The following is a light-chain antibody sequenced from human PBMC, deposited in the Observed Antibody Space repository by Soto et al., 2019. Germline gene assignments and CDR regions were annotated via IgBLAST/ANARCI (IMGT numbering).Light chain of an antibody. CDR1: QNINTW. CDR2: KAS. Sequence: DIQMTQSPSTVSASVGDRVTITCRASQNINTWLAWYQQKPGKAPKLLILKASSLESGVPSRFSGSGSGTEFTLTISSVQPDDLATYYCQQSNNYFWAFGQGTRVEIK. CDR3: QQSNNYFWA. J-gene: IGKJ1*01. V-gene: IGKV1-5*03.